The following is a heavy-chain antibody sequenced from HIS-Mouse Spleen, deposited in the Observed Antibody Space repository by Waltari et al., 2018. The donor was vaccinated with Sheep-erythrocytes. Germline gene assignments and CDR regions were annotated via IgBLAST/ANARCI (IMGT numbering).Heavy chain of an antibody. J-gene: IGHJ3*02. V-gene: IGHV3-23*01. Sequence: EVQLLESGGGLVQPGGSLRLSCAASGFTFSSYAMSWVRQAPGKGVEWVSAMSGSGGSTYYADSVKCRFTISRDNSKNTLYLQMNSLRAEDTAVYYCAKDLVVITRGAFDIWGQGTMVTVSS. CDR2: MSGSGGST. CDR1: GFTFSSYA. CDR3: AKDLVVITRGAFDI. D-gene: IGHD3-22*01.